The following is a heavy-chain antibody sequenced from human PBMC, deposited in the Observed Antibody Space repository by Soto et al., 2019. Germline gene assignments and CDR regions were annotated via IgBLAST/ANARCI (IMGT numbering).Heavy chain of an antibody. V-gene: IGHV4-59*08. CDR2: VHYSGST. D-gene: IGHD2-2*01. CDR1: GVSISENH. Sequence: SETLSLTCDVSGVSISENHWSWIRQAPGKGLEWVGYVHYSGSTNYNPSLAPRVNISFDTSKSQFSLQLTSVTAADTAVYYCARRYGSTLDYWGQGTLVTVSS. J-gene: IGHJ4*02. CDR3: ARRYGSTLDY.